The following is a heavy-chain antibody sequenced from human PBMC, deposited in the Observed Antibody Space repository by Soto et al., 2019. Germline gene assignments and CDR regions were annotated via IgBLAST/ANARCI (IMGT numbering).Heavy chain of an antibody. V-gene: IGHV3-33*06. J-gene: IGHJ4*01. CDR2: IWYDGSQK. Sequence: GGSLRLSCAVAGFNFSKFGMYWVRQAPGEGLEWVAVIWYDGSQKYYTDSVQGRFTISRDNSNNTLYLQMNSLRAEDTAVYYCAKEVWGLYTFGRPLDNWGHGTLVTVSS. D-gene: IGHD2-2*02. CDR3: AKEVWGLYTFGRPLDN. CDR1: GFNFSKFG.